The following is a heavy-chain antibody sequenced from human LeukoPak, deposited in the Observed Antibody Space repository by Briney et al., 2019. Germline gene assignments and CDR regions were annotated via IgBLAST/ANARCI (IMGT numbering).Heavy chain of an antibody. V-gene: IGHV4-38-2*01. CDR2: IYHSGST. Sequence: PSETLSLTCAVSGSSINSGYYWGWIRQPPGKGLEWIGSIYHSGSTYYNPSLKSRATISVDTSKNHFSLKLSSVTAADTAVYYCARGIDTSGWYDYWGQGTLVTVSS. CDR3: ARGIDTSGWYDY. D-gene: IGHD6-19*01. J-gene: IGHJ4*02. CDR1: GSSINSGYY.